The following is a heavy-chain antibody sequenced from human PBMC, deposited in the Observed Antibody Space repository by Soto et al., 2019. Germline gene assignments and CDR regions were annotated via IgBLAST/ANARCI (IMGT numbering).Heavy chain of an antibody. CDR2: IYYSGST. V-gene: IGHV4-39*01. CDR3: ARADGAAAGPVFDY. Sequence: SETLSLTCTVSGGSISSSSYYWGWIRQPPGKGLEWIGSIYYSGSTYYNPSLKSRVTISVDTSKNQFSLKLSSVTAADTAVYYCARADGAAAGPVFDYWGQGTLVTVSS. CDR1: GGSISSSSYY. D-gene: IGHD6-13*01. J-gene: IGHJ4*02.